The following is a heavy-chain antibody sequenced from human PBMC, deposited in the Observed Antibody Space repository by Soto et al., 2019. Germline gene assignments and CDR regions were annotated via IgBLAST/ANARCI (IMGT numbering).Heavy chain of an antibody. D-gene: IGHD2-8*01. CDR2: ISSSGSAI. CDR1: GFPFSSYY. J-gene: IGHJ6*02. CDR3: AKDLGYCTNDVCLGGMDV. Sequence: HPGGSLRLSCAASGFPFSSYYMNLVRQAPGKGLECVSYISSSGSAIYYADSVKGRFTISRDNSNNTLYLHLNSLRAEDTAVYYCAKDLGYCTNDVCLGGMDVWGQGTTVTVS. V-gene: IGHV3-48*01.